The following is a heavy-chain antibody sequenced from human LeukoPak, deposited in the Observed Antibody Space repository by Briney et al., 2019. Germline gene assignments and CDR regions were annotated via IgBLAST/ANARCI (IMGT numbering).Heavy chain of an antibody. Sequence: GGSLRLSCAVSGFTFSSYAMIWVRQAPGKGLEWVSAISGSGRNTYYADSVKGRFTISRDNSKNTLYLQMNSLRAEDTAVYFCAKDHIHNDFWSGYSGYWGQGTLVTVSS. CDR3: AKDHIHNDFWSGYSGY. D-gene: IGHD3-3*01. J-gene: IGHJ4*02. CDR1: GFTFSSYA. CDR2: ISGSGRNT. V-gene: IGHV3-23*01.